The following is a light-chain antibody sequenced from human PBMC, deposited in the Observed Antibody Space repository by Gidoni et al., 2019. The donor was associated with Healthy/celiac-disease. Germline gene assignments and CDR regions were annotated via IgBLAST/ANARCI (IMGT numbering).Light chain of an antibody. CDR3: QQSYSTRWT. V-gene: IGKV1-39*01. Sequence: DIQMTPSPSSLSASVGDRVTITCRASQSISSYLNWYQQKPGKAPKLLIYAASSLQSGVPSRFSGSGSGTDFTLTISSLQPEDCATYYCQQSYSTRWTFGQGTKVEIK. CDR2: AAS. J-gene: IGKJ1*01. CDR1: QSISSY.